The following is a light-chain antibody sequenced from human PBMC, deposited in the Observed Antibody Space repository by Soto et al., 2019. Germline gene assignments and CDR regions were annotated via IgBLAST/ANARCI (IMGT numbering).Light chain of an antibody. CDR3: CSYASSSTSAV. CDR1: SSDVGSYDF. J-gene: IGLJ2*01. CDR2: EDS. Sequence: QAASVSGSPGQSITISCTGTSSDVGSYDFVSWYQQPPGKAPKLMIYEDSKRPSGVSYRFSASKSGNTATLTISGLQAEDEADYYCCSYASSSTSAVFGGGTKVTVL. V-gene: IGLV2-23*01.